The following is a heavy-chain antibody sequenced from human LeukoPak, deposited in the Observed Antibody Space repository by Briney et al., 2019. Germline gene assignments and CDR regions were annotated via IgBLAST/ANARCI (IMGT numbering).Heavy chain of an antibody. D-gene: IGHD3-22*01. J-gene: IGHJ5*02. CDR2: VSAYNGNT. CDR3: ARWYYDSSGYHKTNWFDP. Sequence: ASVKVSCKASGYTFTSYGISWVRQAPGQGLEWMGWVSAYNGNTNYAQKLQGRVTMTTDTSTSTAYMELRSLRSDDMAVYYCARWYYDSSGYHKTNWFDPWGQGTLVTVSS. CDR1: GYTFTSYG. V-gene: IGHV1-18*03.